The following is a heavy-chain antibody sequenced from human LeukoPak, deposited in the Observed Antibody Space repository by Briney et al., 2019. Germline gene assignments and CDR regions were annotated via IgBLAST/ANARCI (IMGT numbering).Heavy chain of an antibody. V-gene: IGHV1-69*06. D-gene: IGHD3-22*01. CDR2: IIPIFGTA. Sequence: ASVKVSCKASGGTFSSYAISWVRQAPGQGLEWMGGIIPIFGTANYAQKFQGRVTVTADKSTSTAYLELSSLRSEDTAVYYFASNYYYDSSGYYFLAYWGQGTLVTVSS. CDR1: GGTFSSYA. CDR3: ASNYYYDSSGYYFLAY. J-gene: IGHJ4*02.